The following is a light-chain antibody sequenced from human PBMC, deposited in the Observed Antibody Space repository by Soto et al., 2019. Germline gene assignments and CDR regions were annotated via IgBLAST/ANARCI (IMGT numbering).Light chain of an antibody. CDR3: SSYTSSSTL. CDR1: SSDVGGYNC. CDR2: AVT. J-gene: IGLJ1*01. Sequence: QSALTQPASVSGSPGQSITISCTGTSSDVGGYNCVSWYQQHPGKAPKLMIYAVTDRPSGVSSRFSGSKSGNTASLTISGLQAEDEADYYCSSYTSSSTLFGTGTKV. V-gene: IGLV2-14*01.